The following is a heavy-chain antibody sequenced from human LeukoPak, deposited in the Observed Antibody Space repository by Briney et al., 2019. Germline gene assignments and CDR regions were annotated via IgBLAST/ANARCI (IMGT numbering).Heavy chain of an antibody. CDR2: YSTSGSYI. CDR1: GFTFSDYT. V-gene: IGHV3-21*01. CDR3: ASVNTLRGYSPDFDY. J-gene: IGHJ4*02. Sequence: GGSLRLSCAASGFTFSDYTMNWVRQAPGKGLEWVSSYSTSGSYIYYADSVKGRFTISRDNAKNSLYLQMNSLRAEDTAVYYCASVNTLRGYSPDFDYWGQGTLVTVSS. D-gene: IGHD5-18*01.